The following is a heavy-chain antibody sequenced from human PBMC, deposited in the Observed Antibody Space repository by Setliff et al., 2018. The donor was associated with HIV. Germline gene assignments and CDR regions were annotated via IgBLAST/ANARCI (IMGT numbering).Heavy chain of an antibody. CDR3: ARGQHSSTWGALFDY. CDR2: IDHRGRT. Sequence: SETLSLTCAVYGGSFSGYYWSWIRQPPGKGLEWNGEIDHRGRTNYNPSLKIQVTISIEKSKSHFSLKLSFVTAADTAVYYCARGQHSSTWGALFDYWGQGTLVTVSS. J-gene: IGHJ4*02. D-gene: IGHD6-13*01. V-gene: IGHV4-34*01. CDR1: GGSFSGYY.